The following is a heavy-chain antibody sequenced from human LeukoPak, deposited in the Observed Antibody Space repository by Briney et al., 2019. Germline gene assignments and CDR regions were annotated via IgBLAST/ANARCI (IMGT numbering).Heavy chain of an antibody. V-gene: IGHV1-18*01. J-gene: IGHJ4*02. CDR1: GYTFTSHG. CDR3: ARDLARAVAGTYQGY. CDR2: ISAYNGNT. Sequence: ASVKVSCKASGYTFTSHGISWVRQAPGQGLEWMGWISAYNGNTNYAQKLQGRVTMTTGTSTSTAYMELRSLRSDDTAVYYCARDLARAVAGTYQGYWGQGTLVTVSS. D-gene: IGHD6-19*01.